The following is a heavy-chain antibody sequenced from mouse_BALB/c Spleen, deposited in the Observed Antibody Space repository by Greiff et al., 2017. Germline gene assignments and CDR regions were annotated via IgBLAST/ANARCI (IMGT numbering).Heavy chain of an antibody. CDR3: ARGDLRRRGFDY. Sequence: QVQLKESGAELVRPGSSVKISCKASGYAFSSYWMNWVKQRPGQGLEWIGQIYPGDGDTNYNGKFKGKATLTADKSSSTAYMQLSSLTSEDSAVYFCARGDLRRRGFDYWGQGTTLTVSS. D-gene: IGHD2-12*01. CDR1: GYAFSSYW. CDR2: IYPGDGDT. V-gene: IGHV1-80*01. J-gene: IGHJ2*01.